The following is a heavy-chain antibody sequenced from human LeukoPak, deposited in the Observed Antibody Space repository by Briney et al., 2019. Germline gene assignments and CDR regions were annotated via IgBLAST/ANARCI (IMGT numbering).Heavy chain of an antibody. D-gene: IGHD1-26*01. J-gene: IGHJ4*02. CDR1: GFTFSDHF. Sequence: GGSLRLSCAASGFTFSDHFLDWDRQAPGKGLEWVGRTRNKANSYITEYAASVKGRFTISRDDSKNSLYLQMSSLKTDDTAMYYCASIRGTFGYWGQGTLVTVSS. CDR2: TRNKANSYIT. V-gene: IGHV3-72*01. CDR3: ASIRGTFGY.